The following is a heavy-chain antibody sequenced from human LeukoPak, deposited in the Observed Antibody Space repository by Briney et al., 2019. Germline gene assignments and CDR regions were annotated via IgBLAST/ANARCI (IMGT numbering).Heavy chain of an antibody. J-gene: IGHJ4*02. D-gene: IGHD5-18*01. Sequence: GGSLRLSCAASGFTFSSYWMSWVRQAPGKGLEWVANIKQDGSEKYYVDSVKGRFTISRDNAKNSLYLQMNSLRAEDTAVYYCASLSVDTAMAPEAYWGQGTLVTVSS. V-gene: IGHV3-7*01. CDR2: IKQDGSEK. CDR1: GFTFSSYW. CDR3: ASLSVDTAMAPEAY.